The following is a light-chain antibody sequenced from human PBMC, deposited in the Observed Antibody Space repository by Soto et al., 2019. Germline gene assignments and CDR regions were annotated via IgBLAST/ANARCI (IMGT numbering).Light chain of an antibody. Sequence: HSALTQPRSVSGSPGQSVTISCTGTASDVGGYSYVSWYQQHPGKVPKLIIYDVSKWPSGVPDRFSGSKSGNTASLTISGLQAEDEGDYYCCSYAGSYTFVFGTGTQLTVL. V-gene: IGLV2-11*01. CDR2: DVS. J-gene: IGLJ6*01. CDR3: CSYAGSYTFV. CDR1: ASDVGGYSY.